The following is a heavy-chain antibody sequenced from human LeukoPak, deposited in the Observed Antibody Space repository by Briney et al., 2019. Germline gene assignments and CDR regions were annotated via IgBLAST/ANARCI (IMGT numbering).Heavy chain of an antibody. CDR1: GFTFSSYA. Sequence: GGSLRLSCAASGFTFSSYAMAWVRQAPGKGLEWVSAISADSSGTYYVDSVQGRFTISRDYSKNIMYLQMNSLRAEDTAVYYCATSEMATRKGHHYWGRRTLVTVSS. V-gene: IGHV3-23*01. D-gene: IGHD5-24*01. CDR2: ISADSSGT. J-gene: IGHJ4*02. CDR3: ATSEMATRKGHHY.